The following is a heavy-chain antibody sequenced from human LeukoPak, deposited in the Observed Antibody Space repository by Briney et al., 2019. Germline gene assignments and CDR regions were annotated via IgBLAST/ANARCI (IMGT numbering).Heavy chain of an antibody. CDR1: GFTFSDYY. V-gene: IGHV3-11*01. J-gene: IGHJ3*02. CDR3: ARVVSCVDHNCQIFAFDI. CDR2: ISSSGSPI. Sequence: GGSLRLSCAASGFTFSDYYMSWIRQAPGKGPEWLSYISSSGSPIFYADSVKGRFIISRDNDKKGVYLQKKSLREEEKDVYYWARVVSCVDHNCQIFAFDIWGQGTRVTFSS. D-gene: IGHD1-20*01.